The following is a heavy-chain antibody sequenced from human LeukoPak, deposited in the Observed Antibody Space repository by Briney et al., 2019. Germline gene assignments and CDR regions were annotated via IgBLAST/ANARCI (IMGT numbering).Heavy chain of an antibody. CDR3: ASDLEGWELLENAFDI. D-gene: IGHD1-26*01. J-gene: IGHJ3*02. V-gene: IGHV4-39*07. Sequence: SETLSLTCTVSGGSISSSSYYWGWIRQPPGKGLEWIGSIYYSGSTYYYPSLKSRVTISVDTSKNQFSLKLSSVTAADTAVYYCASDLEGWELLENAFDIWGQGTMVTVSS. CDR2: IYYSGST. CDR1: GGSISSSSYY.